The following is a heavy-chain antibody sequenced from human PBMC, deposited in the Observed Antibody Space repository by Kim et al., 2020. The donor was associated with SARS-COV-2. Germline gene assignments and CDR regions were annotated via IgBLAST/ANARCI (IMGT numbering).Heavy chain of an antibody. J-gene: IGHJ4*02. V-gene: IGHV1-18*01. CDR1: GYTFTSYG. CDR3: ASLNCTNGVCYADY. CDR2: ISAYNGNT. Sequence: ASVKVSCKASGYTFTSYGISWVRQAPGQGLEWMGWISAYNGNTNYAQKLQGRVTMTTDTSTDTAYMELRSLRYDDTAVYYCASLNCTNGVCYADYWGQGTLVTVSS. D-gene: IGHD2-8*01.